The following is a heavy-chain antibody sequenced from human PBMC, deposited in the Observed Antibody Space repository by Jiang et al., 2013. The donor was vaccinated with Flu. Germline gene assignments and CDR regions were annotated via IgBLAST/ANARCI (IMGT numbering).Heavy chain of an antibody. CDR1: GGSISSGGYY. J-gene: IGHJ5*02. CDR3: ARRQWPTNNWFDP. V-gene: IGHV4-31*03. D-gene: IGHD6-19*01. Sequence: GPGLVKPSQTLSLTCTVSGGSISSGGYYWSWIRQHPGKGLEWIGYIYYSGSINYNPSLKSRVTISVDTSKNQFSLKLSSVTAADTAVYYCARRQWPTNNWFDPWGQGTLVTVSS. CDR2: IYYSGSI.